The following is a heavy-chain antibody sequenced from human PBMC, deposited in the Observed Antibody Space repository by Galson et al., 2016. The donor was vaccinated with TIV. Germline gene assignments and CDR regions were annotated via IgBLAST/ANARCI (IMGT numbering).Heavy chain of an antibody. J-gene: IGHJ4*02. CDR1: GFTFSSYT. D-gene: IGHD6-19*01. Sequence: FLRLSCAASGFTFSSYTMHWIRQAPGKGLEWLAVTTYDDSQKYYADSVKGRFTISRDNSRNTLYLQMNSLTAEDTAVYYCARVGSTGWAHYFDYWGQGSLVTVSS. V-gene: IGHV3-30*04. CDR2: TTYDDSQK. CDR3: ARVGSTGWAHYFDY.